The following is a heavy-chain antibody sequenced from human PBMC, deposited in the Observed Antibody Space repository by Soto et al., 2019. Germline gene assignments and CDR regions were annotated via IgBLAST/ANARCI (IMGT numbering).Heavy chain of an antibody. V-gene: IGHV1-46*03. CDR1: GYTFTNYY. CDR3: ARTAWTTVTSHVNDVIDV. D-gene: IGHD4-4*01. CDR2: INPNGGST. J-gene: IGHJ3*01. Sequence: QVQLVQSGAEVKKPGASVRVSCKASGYTFTNYYIDWVRQAPGQGLEWMGIINPNGGSTTYVQKFEGSIAVTRDTSASTVCWERSSMRFVDTSVYYCARTAWTTVTSHVNDVIDVWGQGKLVPGSA.